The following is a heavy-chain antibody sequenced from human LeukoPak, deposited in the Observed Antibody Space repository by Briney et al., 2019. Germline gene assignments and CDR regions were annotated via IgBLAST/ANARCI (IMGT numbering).Heavy chain of an antibody. D-gene: IGHD2-15*01. CDR1: GFTFSTYS. J-gene: IGHJ4*02. CDR3: ARDGYCSGSSCYSTTDY. Sequence: GESLRLSCAASGFTFSTYSVNWVRQAPGKALEWVSSISSSSSSIYYADSVKGRFTISRDNAKNSLYLQMNSLRAEDTAVYYCARDGYCSGSSCYSTTDYWGRGTLVTVSS. CDR2: ISSSSSSI. V-gene: IGHV3-21*01.